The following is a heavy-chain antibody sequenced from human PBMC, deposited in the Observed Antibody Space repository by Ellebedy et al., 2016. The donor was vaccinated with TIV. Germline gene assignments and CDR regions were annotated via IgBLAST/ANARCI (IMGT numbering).Heavy chain of an antibody. CDR1: GGSISPNY. CDR3: ARDPRGLRQFDS. Sequence: MPGGSLRLSCTVSGGSISPNYWNWIRQPAGKGQEWIGRIYTSGNTNYNPSLKSRVSMSLDKSKNQLSLTMTSVTAADTAVYFCARDPRGLRQFDSWGQGTRVTVSS. CDR2: IYTSGNT. D-gene: IGHD4-17*01. J-gene: IGHJ4*02. V-gene: IGHV4-4*07.